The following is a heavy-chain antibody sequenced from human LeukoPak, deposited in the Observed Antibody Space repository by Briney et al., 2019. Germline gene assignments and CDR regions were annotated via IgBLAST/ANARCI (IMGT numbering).Heavy chain of an antibody. V-gene: IGHV3-7*01. D-gene: IGHD3-3*01. CDR3: ARVLVGPARSGYFNWYFDL. J-gene: IGHJ2*01. CDR2: IKQDGSDK. CDR1: GFTFSSYW. Sequence: PGGSLRLSCAASGFTFSSYWMSWVRQAPGKGLEWVANIKQDGSDKYYVDFVKGRFTISRDSAKNSLYLEMNSLRAEDTAVYYCARVLVGPARSGYFNWYFDLWGRGTLVTVSS.